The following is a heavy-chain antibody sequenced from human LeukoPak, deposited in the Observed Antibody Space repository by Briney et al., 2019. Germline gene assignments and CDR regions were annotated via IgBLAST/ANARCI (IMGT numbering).Heavy chain of an antibody. J-gene: IGHJ4*02. V-gene: IGHV3-21*01. CDR1: GFTFSSYS. CDR2: ISSSSSYI. D-gene: IGHD3-16*01. Sequence: GGSLRLSCGASGFTFSSYSMNWVRHAPGKGLEWVSSISSSSSYIDYADSVKGRFTISRDNAKNSLYLQMNSLRAEDTAVYYCARGGGDFDYWGQGTLVTVSS. CDR3: ARGGGDFDY.